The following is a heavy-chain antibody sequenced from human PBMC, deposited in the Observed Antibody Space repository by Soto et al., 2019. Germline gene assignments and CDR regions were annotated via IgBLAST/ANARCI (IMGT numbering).Heavy chain of an antibody. V-gene: IGHV4-39*01. Sequence: QLQLQESGPGLVKPSETLSLTCTVSGVSISNSSYYWGWIRRPPGKGLEWIVTIYYSGITYYNPSLKSRVTISVDTSKNQFSLKLTSVTAADTAVYYCARHGSNWGQGTLVTVSS. CDR3: ARHGSN. J-gene: IGHJ4*02. CDR2: IYYSGIT. CDR1: GVSISNSSYY.